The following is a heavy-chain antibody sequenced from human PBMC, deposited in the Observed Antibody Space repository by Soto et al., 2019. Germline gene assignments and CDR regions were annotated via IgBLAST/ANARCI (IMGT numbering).Heavy chain of an antibody. CDR3: ARGHNGYSDYYFDY. V-gene: IGHV1-24*01. Sequence: VASVKVSCKVSGYTLTELSMHWVRQAPGKGLEWMGGFDPEDGETIYAQKFQGRVTMTEDTSTDTAYMELSSLRSEDTAVYYCARGHNGYSDYYFDYWGQGTLVTVSS. J-gene: IGHJ4*02. CDR1: GYTLTELS. D-gene: IGHD5-18*01. CDR2: FDPEDGET.